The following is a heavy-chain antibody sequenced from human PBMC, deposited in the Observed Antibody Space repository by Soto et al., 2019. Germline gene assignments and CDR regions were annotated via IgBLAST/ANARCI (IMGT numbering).Heavy chain of an antibody. Sequence: ASVKVSCKVSGYTLTELSMHWVRQAPGKGLEWMGGFDPEDGETIYAQKFQGRVTMTEDTSTDTAYMELSSLRSEDTAGYYCATFRKYSSGWYYFDYWGQGTLVTVSS. D-gene: IGHD6-19*01. CDR2: FDPEDGET. V-gene: IGHV1-24*01. CDR3: ATFRKYSSGWYYFDY. CDR1: GYTLTELS. J-gene: IGHJ4*02.